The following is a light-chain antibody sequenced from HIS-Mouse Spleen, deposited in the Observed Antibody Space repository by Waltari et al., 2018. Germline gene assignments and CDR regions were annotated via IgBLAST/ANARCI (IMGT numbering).Light chain of an antibody. CDR1: QGISSY. CDR3: QQHNSYPPT. Sequence: DIQLTQSPSFLSASVGDRVTITCRHSQGISSYLAWYQQKPGKAPKLLIYASSTLQSGVPSRFSGSGSATEFTLTFSSLQPEDFATYYCQQHNSYPPTFGQGTKVEIK. V-gene: IGKV1-9*01. J-gene: IGKJ1*01. CDR2: ASS.